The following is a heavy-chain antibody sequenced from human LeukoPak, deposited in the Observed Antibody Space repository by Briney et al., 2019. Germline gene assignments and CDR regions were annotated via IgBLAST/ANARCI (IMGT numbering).Heavy chain of an antibody. V-gene: IGHV4-39*01. Sequence: GSLRLSCAASGFTFSSYSMNWVRQAPGKGLEWIGSIFYTGSAYYNPSLKSRVTISVDTSKNQFSLKLSSVTAADTAVYYCARHDSPPGWVASEWGQGTLVTVSS. CDR2: IFYTGSA. J-gene: IGHJ4*02. CDR3: ARHDSPPGWVASE. CDR1: GFTFSSYSMN. D-gene: IGHD3-9*01.